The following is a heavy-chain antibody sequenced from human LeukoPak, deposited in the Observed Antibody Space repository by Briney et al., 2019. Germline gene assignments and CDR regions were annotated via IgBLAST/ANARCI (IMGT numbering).Heavy chain of an antibody. V-gene: IGHV3-23*01. Sequence: GGSLRLSCAASGFTFSSYAMSSVRQAPGEGLGWVSAISGSGDSTYYADSVKGRFTISRDNPKNTLYLQMNSLRAEDTAVYYCAKADHVATTTPDYWGQGTLVTVSS. CDR2: ISGSGDST. J-gene: IGHJ4*02. CDR1: GFTFSSYA. D-gene: IGHD5-12*01. CDR3: AKADHVATTTPDY.